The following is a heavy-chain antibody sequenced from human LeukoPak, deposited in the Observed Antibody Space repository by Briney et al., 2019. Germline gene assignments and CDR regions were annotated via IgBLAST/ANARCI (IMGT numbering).Heavy chain of an antibody. CDR3: TRDLMDYDVSTGLHHYYMDV. D-gene: IGHD3-9*01. Sequence: GGSLRLSCAASGFSFSSYSMNWVRHAPRKGLVWVSRISGDGRNINYADSVRGRFTISRDNAKNTLNLQMNTLRVEDTAVYYCTRDLMDYDVSTGLHHYYMDVWGQGTTVTVSS. J-gene: IGHJ6*02. CDR2: ISGDGRNI. CDR1: GFSFSSYS. V-gene: IGHV3-74*01.